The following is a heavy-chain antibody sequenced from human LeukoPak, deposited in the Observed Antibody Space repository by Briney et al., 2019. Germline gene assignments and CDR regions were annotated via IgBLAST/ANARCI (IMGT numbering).Heavy chain of an antibody. J-gene: IGHJ4*02. D-gene: IGHD3-22*01. V-gene: IGHV1-69*05. CDR3: ARLDSSGYSPGY. CDR2: IIPIFGTA. Sequence: SVKVSCKASGGTFSSYAISWVRQAPGQGLEWIGRIIPIFGTANYAQKFQGRVTITTDESTSTAYMELSSLRSEDTAVYYCARLDSSGYSPGYWGQGTLVTVSS. CDR1: GGTFSSYA.